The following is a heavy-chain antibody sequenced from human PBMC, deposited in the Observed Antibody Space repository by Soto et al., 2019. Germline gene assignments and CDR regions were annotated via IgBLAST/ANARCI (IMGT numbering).Heavy chain of an antibody. CDR2: IIPIFGTA. J-gene: IGHJ5*02. D-gene: IGHD1-26*01. CDR3: EAGGQWELLPLDP. V-gene: IGHV1-69*06. Sequence: SVKVSCTASGGPFISYAIIWVRQAPGQGLEWMGGIIPIFGTANYAQKFQGRVTITADKSTSTAYMELSSLRSEDTAVYYCEAGGQWELLPLDPWGQGTLVTVSS. CDR1: GGPFISYA.